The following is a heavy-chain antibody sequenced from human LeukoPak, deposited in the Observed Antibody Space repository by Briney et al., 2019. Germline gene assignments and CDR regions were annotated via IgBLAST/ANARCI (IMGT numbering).Heavy chain of an antibody. CDR3: AREVDTAIPYYFDY. Sequence: PGGSLRLSCAASGFTFSSYGMHWVRQAPGKGLEWVAVIWYDGSNKHYADSVKGRFTISRDNSKNTLYLQMNSLRAEDTAVYYCAREVDTAIPYYFDYWGQGTLVTVSS. D-gene: IGHD5-18*01. CDR1: GFTFSSYG. CDR2: IWYDGSNK. V-gene: IGHV3-33*08. J-gene: IGHJ4*02.